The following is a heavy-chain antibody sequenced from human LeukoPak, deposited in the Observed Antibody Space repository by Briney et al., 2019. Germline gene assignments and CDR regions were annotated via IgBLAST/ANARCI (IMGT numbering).Heavy chain of an antibody. CDR2: IYDSGST. D-gene: IGHD3-10*01. J-gene: IGHJ5*02. Sequence: PPETVCLTCTVSVGTIRSSHYHWGWIRQPPGKGLEWIGSIYDSGSTYSNPSLKSRVTISVDTSKNQFSLKLNSVTAADTAVYYCARHYGPWGQGTLVTVSP. V-gene: IGHV4-39*01. CDR3: ARHYGP. CDR1: VGTIRSSHYH.